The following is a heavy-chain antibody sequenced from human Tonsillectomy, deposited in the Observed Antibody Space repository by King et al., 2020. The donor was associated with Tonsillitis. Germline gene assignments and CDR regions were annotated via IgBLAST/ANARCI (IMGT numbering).Heavy chain of an antibody. CDR1: GFTFNSYA. CDR2: ISGSGGST. D-gene: IGHD2-2*02. CDR3: AKGGYCSSTSCYTSFDY. J-gene: IGHJ4*02. Sequence: VQLVESGGGLVQPGGSLRLSCAASGFTFNSYAMSWVRQAPGKGLEWVSGISGSGGSTNYADSVKGRFTISRDNSKNKLYLQMNSLRAEDTAVYYCAKGGYCSSTSCYTSFDYWGQGTLVTVSS. V-gene: IGHV3-23*04.